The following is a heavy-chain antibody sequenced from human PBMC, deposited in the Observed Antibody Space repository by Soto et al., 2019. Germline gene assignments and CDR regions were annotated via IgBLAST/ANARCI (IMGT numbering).Heavy chain of an antibody. J-gene: IGHJ6*02. CDR1: GYSFTSYW. V-gene: IGHV5-51*01. CDR2: IYPGDSDT. Sequence: LGESLKISCKGSGYSFTSYWIGWVRQMPGKGLEWMGIIYPGDSDTRYSPSFQGQVTISADKSISTAYLQWSSLKASDTAMYYCAGPSGRITGTTNYYYYGMDVWGQGTTVTVSS. D-gene: IGHD1-7*01. CDR3: AGPSGRITGTTNYYYYGMDV.